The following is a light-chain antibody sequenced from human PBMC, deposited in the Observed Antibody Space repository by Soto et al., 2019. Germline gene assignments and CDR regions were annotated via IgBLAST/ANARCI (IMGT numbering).Light chain of an antibody. V-gene: IGKV3-20*01. CDR2: GAS. CDR3: QQYGSSRT. CDR1: QSVSSSY. J-gene: IGKJ1*01. Sequence: EIVLTQSPCTLSVSPGERATLSCRASQSVSSSYLAWYQQKPGQAPRLLIYGASSRATGIPDRFSGSGSGTDFTLTISRLEPEDFAVYYCQQYGSSRTFGQGTKVEIK.